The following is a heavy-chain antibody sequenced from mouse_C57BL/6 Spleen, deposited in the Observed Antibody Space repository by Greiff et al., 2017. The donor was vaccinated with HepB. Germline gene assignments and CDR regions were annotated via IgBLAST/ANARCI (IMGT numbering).Heavy chain of an antibody. D-gene: IGHD1-1*01. J-gene: IGHJ2*01. V-gene: IGHV3-8*01. CDR3: ARSIPLITTVVATRYFDY. CDR2: ISYSGST. Sequence: EVQLQQSGPGLAKPSQTLSLTCSVTGYSITSDYWNWIRKFPGNKLEYMGYISYSGSTYYNPSLKSRISITRDTSKNQYYLQLNSVTTEDTATYYCARSIPLITTVVATRYFDYWGQGTTLTVSS. CDR1: GYSITSDY.